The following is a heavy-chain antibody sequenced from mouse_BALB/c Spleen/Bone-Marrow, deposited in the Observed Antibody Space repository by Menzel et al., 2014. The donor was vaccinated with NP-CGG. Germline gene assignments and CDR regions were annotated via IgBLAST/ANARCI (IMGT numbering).Heavy chain of an antibody. CDR3: ARKGISTVIATAYYFDY. D-gene: IGHD2-4*01. J-gene: IGHJ2*01. V-gene: IGHV1S132*01. Sequence: QVQLQQSGAELVRPGAPVKLSCKTSGYTFTSYWIQWVKQRPGQGLGWIGEIFPGTGTTYYNEKFKDKATLTIDTSSSTAYMQLSSLTSEDSAVYFCARKGISTVIATAYYFDYWGQGSTLTVSS. CDR2: IFPGTGTT. CDR1: GYTFTSYW.